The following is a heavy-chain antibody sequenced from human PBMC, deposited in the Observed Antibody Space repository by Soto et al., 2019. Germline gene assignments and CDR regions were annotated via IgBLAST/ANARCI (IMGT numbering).Heavy chain of an antibody. V-gene: IGHV1-69*13. J-gene: IGHJ6*03. CDR1: GGTLTTYA. CDR2: IIPIFGTP. D-gene: IGHD1-26*01. Sequence: SVKVSCKASGGTLTTYAISWVRQAPGQGLAWMGGIIPIFGTPDYAESHQGRLTITADESTNTAYMELSSLTFEDTAVYYCARGEQTGYLKTLTYNDMDVWGQGTMVTVSS. CDR3: ARGEQTGYLKTLTYNDMDV.